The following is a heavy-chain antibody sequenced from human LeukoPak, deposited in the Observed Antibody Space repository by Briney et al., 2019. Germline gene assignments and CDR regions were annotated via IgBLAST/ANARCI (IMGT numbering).Heavy chain of an antibody. CDR1: GYSISSGYY. J-gene: IGHJ6*03. V-gene: IGHV4-38-2*02. CDR2: FYHSGST. CDR3: ARGTAMATRYYYYMDV. D-gene: IGHD5-18*01. Sequence: SETLSLTCTVSGYSISSGYYWGWIRQPPGKGLEWIGSFYHSGSTNYNPSLKSRVTISVDTSKNQFSLKLSSVTAADTAVYYCARGTAMATRYYYYMDVWGKGTTVTVSS.